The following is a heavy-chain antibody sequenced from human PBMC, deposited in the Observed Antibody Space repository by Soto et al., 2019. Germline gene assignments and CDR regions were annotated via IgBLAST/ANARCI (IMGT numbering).Heavy chain of an antibody. CDR1: GFTFSSYG. D-gene: IGHD3-16*02. V-gene: IGHV3-30*18. Sequence: GGSLRLSCAASGFTFSSYGMHWVRQAPGKGLEWGAVISYDGSNKYYADSVKGRFTISRDNSKNALYLQMNSLRAEDTAVYYCAKEEADDYVWGSYRLYYYYYGMDVWGQGTTVTVS. CDR2: ISYDGSNK. CDR3: AKEEADDYVWGSYRLYYYYYGMDV. J-gene: IGHJ6*02.